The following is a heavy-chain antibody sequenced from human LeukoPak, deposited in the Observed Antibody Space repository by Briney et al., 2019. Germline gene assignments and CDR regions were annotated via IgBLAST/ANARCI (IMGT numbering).Heavy chain of an antibody. CDR2: ISSSSSYI. CDR3: ARAGSLAAAHYFDY. D-gene: IGHD6-13*01. V-gene: IGHV3-21*01. CDR1: GFTFSSYS. J-gene: IGHJ4*02. Sequence: GGSLRLSCAASGFTFSSYSMNWVRQAPGKGLEWVSSISSSSSYIYYADSVKGRFPISRDNAKNSLYLQMNSLRAEDTAVYYCARAGSLAAAHYFDYWGQGTLVTVSS.